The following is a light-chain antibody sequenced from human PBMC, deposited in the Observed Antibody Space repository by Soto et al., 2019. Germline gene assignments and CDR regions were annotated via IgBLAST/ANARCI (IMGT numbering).Light chain of an antibody. CDR2: EVS. Sequence: QSVLTQPASVSGSPGPSITISCTGTSSDVGGYNYVSWYQQHPGKAPKLMIYEVSNRPSGVSNRFSGSKSGNTASLTISGLQAEDEADYFCSSYTSSHVVFGGGTKLTVL. J-gene: IGLJ2*01. CDR1: SSDVGGYNY. V-gene: IGLV2-14*01. CDR3: SSYTSSHVV.